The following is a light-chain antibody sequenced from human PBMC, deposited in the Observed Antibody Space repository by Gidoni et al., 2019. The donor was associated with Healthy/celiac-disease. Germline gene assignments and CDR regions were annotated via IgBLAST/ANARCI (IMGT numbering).Light chain of an antibody. J-gene: IGKJ2*01. CDR3: QQYYSTPRT. Sequence: DIVMTQSQDSLAVSLGARATINCKSSQSVLYSSNNKNYLAWYQQKPGQPPKLLIYWASTRESGVPDRFSGSGSGTDFTLTISSLQAEDVAVYYCQQYYSTPRTFGQGTKLEIK. V-gene: IGKV4-1*01. CDR2: WAS. CDR1: QSVLYSSNNKNY.